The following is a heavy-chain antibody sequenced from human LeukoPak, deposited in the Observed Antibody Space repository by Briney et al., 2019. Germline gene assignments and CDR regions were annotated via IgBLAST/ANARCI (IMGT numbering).Heavy chain of an antibody. D-gene: IGHD6-13*01. Sequence: SETLSLTCTVSGGSISSYYWSWIRQPPGKGLEWIGYIYYTGSTDYNPSLKSRVAISVDTSKNQFSLKLSSVTAADTAVYYCARGSKAAPGTFDYWGQGTLVTVST. CDR3: ARGSKAAPGTFDY. CDR2: IYYTGST. CDR1: GGSISSYY. V-gene: IGHV4-59*01. J-gene: IGHJ4*02.